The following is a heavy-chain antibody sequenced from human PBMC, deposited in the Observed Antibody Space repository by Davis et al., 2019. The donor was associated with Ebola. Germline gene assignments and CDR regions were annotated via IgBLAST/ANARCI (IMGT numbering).Heavy chain of an antibody. V-gene: IGHV1-46*01. CDR1: GYTFTSYY. D-gene: IGHD3-22*01. CDR3: ARGGITMVVVPRDYYYGMDV. J-gene: IGHJ6*02. Sequence: AASVKVSCKASGYTFTSYYMHWVRQDPGQGLEWMGIINPSGGSTSYAQKFQGRVTMTRDTSISTAYMELSRLRSDDTAVYYCARGGITMVVVPRDYYYGMDVWGQGTTVTVSS. CDR2: INPSGGST.